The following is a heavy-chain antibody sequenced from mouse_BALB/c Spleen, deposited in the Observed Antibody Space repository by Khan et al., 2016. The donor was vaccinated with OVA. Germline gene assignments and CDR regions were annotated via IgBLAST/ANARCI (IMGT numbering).Heavy chain of an antibody. V-gene: IGHV1-4*01. Sequence: QIQLVQSGAELARPGASVKMSCKASGYTFTSHTMHWVKQRPGQGLEWIGYINPRSGYTQYNQKFNDKATLTADISSSTAYMQLSSLTSEDSAVYYGARRMPEYALDYWGQGTSGTVSS. CDR3: ARRMPEYALDY. J-gene: IGHJ4*01. CDR1: GYTFTSHT. D-gene: IGHD2-10*02. CDR2: INPRSGYT.